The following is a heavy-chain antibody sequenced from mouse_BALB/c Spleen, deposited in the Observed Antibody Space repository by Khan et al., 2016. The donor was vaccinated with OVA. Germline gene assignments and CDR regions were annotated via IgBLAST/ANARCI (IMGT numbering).Heavy chain of an antibody. CDR1: GFSLTSYG. J-gene: IGHJ4*01. CDR2: IWGDGNT. CDR3: AKDRGYYAVDY. Sequence: QIQLVQSGPGLVAPSQSLSITCTVSGFSLTSYGVSWVRQPPGKGLEWLGVIWGDGNTNFHSALRSRLSIRKDNSKSQVFLKLNSLQTDDTATYYCAKDRGYYAVDYWGQGTSVTVSS. V-gene: IGHV2-3*01.